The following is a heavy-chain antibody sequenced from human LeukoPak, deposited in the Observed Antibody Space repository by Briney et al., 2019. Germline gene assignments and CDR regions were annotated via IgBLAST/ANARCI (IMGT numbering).Heavy chain of an antibody. CDR1: GLTFSSSW. D-gene: IGHD6-13*01. CDR3: AKTRPLDSSSWSHGDY. J-gene: IGHJ4*02. Sequence: GGSLRLSCAVSGLTFSSSWMDWVRQAPGKGLEWVASINPDGNKKYSADSVKGRFTISRDNAENSLYLQMNSLRAEDTAVYYCAKTRPLDSSSWSHGDYWGQGTLVTVSS. CDR2: INPDGNKK. V-gene: IGHV3-7*03.